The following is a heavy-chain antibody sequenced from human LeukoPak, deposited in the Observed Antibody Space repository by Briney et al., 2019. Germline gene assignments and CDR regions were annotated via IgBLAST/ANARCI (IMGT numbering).Heavy chain of an antibody. Sequence: ASVKVSCTASGYTFTSYGISWVRQAPGQGLEWMGWISAYNGNTNYAQKLQGRVTMTTDTSTSTAYMELRSLRSDDTAVYYCARWAAAQILGYCSSTSCYKPYYYYYMDVWGKGTTVTVSS. CDR1: GYTFTSYG. V-gene: IGHV1-18*01. D-gene: IGHD2-2*02. CDR2: ISAYNGNT. CDR3: ARWAAAQILGYCSSTSCYKPYYYYYMDV. J-gene: IGHJ6*03.